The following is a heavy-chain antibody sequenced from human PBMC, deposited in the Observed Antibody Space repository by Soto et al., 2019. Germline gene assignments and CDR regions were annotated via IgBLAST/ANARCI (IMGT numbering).Heavy chain of an antibody. Sequence: SETLSLTCTVSSGSISSYYWSWIRQPPGKGLEWIGNIHYNGNTKYSPSLKSRVTMSVDTSKNHFSLKLISVTTADTAVYFCAREGNLGRWIQPLDSWGQGTLVTVSS. V-gene: IGHV4-59*01. CDR1: SGSISSYY. CDR2: IHYNGNT. J-gene: IGHJ4*02. CDR3: AREGNLGRWIQPLDS. D-gene: IGHD2-2*03.